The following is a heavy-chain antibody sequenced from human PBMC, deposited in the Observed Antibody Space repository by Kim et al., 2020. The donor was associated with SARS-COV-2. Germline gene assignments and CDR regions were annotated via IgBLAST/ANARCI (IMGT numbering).Heavy chain of an antibody. V-gene: IGHV3-23*01. CDR2: ISGGGDTT. J-gene: IGHJ4*02. CDR1: GFTFSNHG. D-gene: IGHD6-13*01. Sequence: GGSLRLSCLASGFTFSNHGMSWVRQAPGKGLEWVSGISGGGDTTSYVDSVKGRFIISRDNSKNTLYLQMSSLRVEDTAIYFCANPRQPDFWGQGTLVTVSS. CDR3: ANPRQPDF.